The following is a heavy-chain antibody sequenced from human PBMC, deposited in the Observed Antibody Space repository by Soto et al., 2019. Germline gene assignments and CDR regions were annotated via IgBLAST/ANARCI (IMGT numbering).Heavy chain of an antibody. CDR1: GSSINSRGYY. J-gene: IGHJ4*02. CDR2: MFYGVST. D-gene: IGHD3-3*02. CDR3: ARLPSRHLVDY. Sequence: SETLSLTCTVSGSSINSRGYYWGWIRQPPGKGLEWIGSMFYGVSTYYNPSLKSRVTVSVDTSKNQFSLNLRSVTAADTAVYYCARLPSRHLVDYWGQGTLVTVSS. V-gene: IGHV4-39*01.